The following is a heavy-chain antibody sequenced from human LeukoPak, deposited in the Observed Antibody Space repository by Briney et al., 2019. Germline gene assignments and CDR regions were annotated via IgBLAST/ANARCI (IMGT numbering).Heavy chain of an antibody. J-gene: IGHJ4*02. CDR1: GYTFTRYY. D-gene: IGHD6-19*01. Sequence: GASVKVSCKASGYTFTRYYMHWVRQAPGQGLEWMGWINPNSGGTNYAQKFQGRVTMTRDTSSSTAYMDLSRLRSDDTAVYYCARAFSSLEWLAHQDYYFDYWGQGTLVTVSS. CDR2: INPNSGGT. CDR3: ARAFSSLEWLAHQDYYFDY. V-gene: IGHV1-2*02.